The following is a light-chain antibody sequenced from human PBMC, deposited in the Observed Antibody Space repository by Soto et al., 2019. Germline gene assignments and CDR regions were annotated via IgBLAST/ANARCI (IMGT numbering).Light chain of an antibody. J-gene: IGLJ1*01. CDR1: RSDVGAYNY. V-gene: IGLV2-8*01. CDR2: EVT. Sequence: QSALTQLPSASGSPGQSVTISCTGTRSDVGAYNYVSWYQQHPGKAPKLIIYEVTKRPSGVPDRFSGSKSGNTASLTVSGLQAEDEADYYCTSYAGSDNFGVFGTGTKVTVL. CDR3: TSYAGSDNFGV.